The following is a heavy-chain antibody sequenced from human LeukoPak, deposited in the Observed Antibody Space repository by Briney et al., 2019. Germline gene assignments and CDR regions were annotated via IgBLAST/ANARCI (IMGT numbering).Heavy chain of an antibody. CDR3: ARKLSYYYGMDV. Sequence: GGSLRLSCAASGFTFSSYSMNWVRRAPGKGLEWVSSISSSSYIYYADSVKGRFTISRDNAKNSLYLQMNSLRAEDTAVYYCARKLSYYYGMDVWGQGTTVTVSS. CDR1: GFTFSSYS. J-gene: IGHJ6*02. CDR2: ISSSSYI. V-gene: IGHV3-21*01.